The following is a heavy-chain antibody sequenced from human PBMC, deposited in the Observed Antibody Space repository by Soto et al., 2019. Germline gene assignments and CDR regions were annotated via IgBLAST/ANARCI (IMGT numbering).Heavy chain of an antibody. CDR3: AYGAGSYFGMDV. CDR2: IYYSGST. Sequence: QVQLQESGPGLVKPSQTLSLTCTVSGGSISSGDYYWSWIRQPPGKGLEWIGYIYYSGSTHYNPAIKSRVTISVDTSKNQCSPKLSYVTAADTAVYYCAYGAGSYFGMDVWGQGTTVTVSS. D-gene: IGHD3-10*01. CDR1: GGSISSGDYY. V-gene: IGHV4-30-4*01. J-gene: IGHJ6*02.